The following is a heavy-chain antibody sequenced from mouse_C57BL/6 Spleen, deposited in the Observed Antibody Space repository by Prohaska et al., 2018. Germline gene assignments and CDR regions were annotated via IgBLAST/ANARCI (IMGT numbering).Heavy chain of an antibody. D-gene: IGHD2-2*01. J-gene: IGHJ1*03. CDR3: ASPNRDWYSDD. CDR2: INPDSSTI. CDR1: GNDFSSYW. Sequence: GCLVQPGSSLPLSCGHSGNDFSSYWMSWVLRAPWKGLEWIGEINPDSSTINYAPSLKDKFIIARDNAKNTLYLHMSKVRTEEIDLYYCASPNRDWYSDDWGIATKVIVSS. V-gene: IGHV4-1*01.